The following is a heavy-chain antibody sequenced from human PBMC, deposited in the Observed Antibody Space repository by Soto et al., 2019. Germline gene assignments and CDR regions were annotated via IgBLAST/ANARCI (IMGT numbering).Heavy chain of an antibody. CDR1: GYMFTRYY. D-gene: IGHD2-21*02. V-gene: IGHV1-46*01. J-gene: IGHJ3*02. CDR3: ARVESCGGPCYSDHPHAFDI. CDR2: INPSGGRT. Sequence: QVHLVQTAAQVKRPGASVNISCKASGYMFTRYYIHWVRQAPGQGLQWMGMINPSGGRTKYAQLFQGRVTMTADPSTNTAHMELSSLRSDDTAVFYCARVESCGGPCYSDHPHAFDIWGQGTVVTVSS.